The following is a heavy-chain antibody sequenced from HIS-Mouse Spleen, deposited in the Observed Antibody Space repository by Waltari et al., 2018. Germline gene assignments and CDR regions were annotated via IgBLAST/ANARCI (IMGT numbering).Heavy chain of an antibody. Sequence: EVQLLESGGGLVQRGGFLSRSCAASGFTFSSYAMRWGRQAPGKGLEWVSAISGSGGSTYYADSVKGRFTISRDNSKNTLYLQMNSLRAEETAVYYCAKGKRQKGGFDYWGQGTLVTVSS. CDR3: AKGKRQKGGFDY. J-gene: IGHJ4*02. D-gene: IGHD3-16*01. V-gene: IGHV3-23*01. CDR2: ISGSGGST. CDR1: GFTFSSYA.